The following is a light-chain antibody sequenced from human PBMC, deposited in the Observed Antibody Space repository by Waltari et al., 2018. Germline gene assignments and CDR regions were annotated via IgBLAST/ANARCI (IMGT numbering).Light chain of an antibody. CDR2: NVR. CDR3: FSYTSRSTVV. V-gene: IGLV2-14*03. CDR1: ITNDNDFIY. Sequence: QSALTQPASVTGSPGQSITISCTGTITNDNDFIYVSWFQQHPGRVPTRLIYNVRNRPSGTSDRFSGSKSGSTASLTISGLQSEDEADYYCFSYTSRSTVVFGGGTKLTVL. J-gene: IGLJ2*01.